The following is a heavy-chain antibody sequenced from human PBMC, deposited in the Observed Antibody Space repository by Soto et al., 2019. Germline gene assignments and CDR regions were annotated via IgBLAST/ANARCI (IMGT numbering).Heavy chain of an antibody. J-gene: IGHJ4*02. D-gene: IGHD3-3*02. CDR3: ASYTGGTISN. V-gene: IGHV5-51*01. CDR1: GYSFTNYW. Sequence: GESLKISCKGSGYSFTNYWIGWVRQMPGTGLEWMGIIYPGNSNTRYSPSFEGQVTMSADKSISTAYLQWSSLKASDTAMYYCASYTGGTISNWGQGTLVTVSS. CDR2: IYPGNSNT.